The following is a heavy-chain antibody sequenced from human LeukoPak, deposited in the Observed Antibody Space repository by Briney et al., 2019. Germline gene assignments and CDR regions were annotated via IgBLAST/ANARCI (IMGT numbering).Heavy chain of an antibody. D-gene: IGHD3-16*02. V-gene: IGHV3-53*01. J-gene: IGHJ3*02. CDR3: ARDHINVNAFDI. CDR2: IYSSGST. CDR1: GFTATTNY. Sequence: GGSLRLSCAGSGFTATTNYMGWVRQAPGKGLEWVSVIYSSGSTSYADSVKGRFTISRDNSKNTVYLQMNSLRAEDTAVYYCARDHINVNAFDIWGQGTMVTVSS.